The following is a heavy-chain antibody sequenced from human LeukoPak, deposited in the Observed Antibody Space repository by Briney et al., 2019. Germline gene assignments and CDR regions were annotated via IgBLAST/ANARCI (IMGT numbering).Heavy chain of an antibody. V-gene: IGHV3-23*01. CDR2: ISGSGSST. CDR3: AKQYSSGWYDYFDY. D-gene: IGHD6-19*01. Sequence: GGSLRLSCAASGFTFSSYVLSWVRQAPGKGLEWVSAISGSGSSTYYADSVKGRFTISRDNSKNTLYLQMNSLRAEDTAVYYCAKQYSSGWYDYFDYWGQGTLVTVSS. CDR1: GFTFSSYV. J-gene: IGHJ4*02.